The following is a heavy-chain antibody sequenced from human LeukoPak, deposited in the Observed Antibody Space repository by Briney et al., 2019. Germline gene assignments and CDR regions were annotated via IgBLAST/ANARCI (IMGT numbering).Heavy chain of an antibody. J-gene: IGHJ4*02. V-gene: IGHV1-46*01. CDR3: AREPRPVGATSFGYYFDY. Sequence: ASVKVSWKASGYTFTSYYIHWVRQAHGQGLEWMGIINPSGGTTVYAQNFQGRVIMTRDTSTSTVHMDLSSLRSEDAAVYYCAREPRPVGATSFGYYFDYWGQGTLVTVSS. CDR2: INPSGGTT. CDR1: GYTFTSYY. D-gene: IGHD1-26*01.